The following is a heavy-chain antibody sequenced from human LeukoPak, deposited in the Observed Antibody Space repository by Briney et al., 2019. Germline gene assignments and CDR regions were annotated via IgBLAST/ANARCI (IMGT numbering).Heavy chain of an antibody. CDR3: AKETTVTTFDY. CDR2: ILSDGSKE. J-gene: IGHJ4*02. V-gene: IGHV3-30*02. Sequence: GGSLRLSCAASGFTFSSYGMHWVRQAPGKGLEWVAVILSDGSKEFYTDSVKGRFTISRDNSKNTLYLQMNSLGAGDTAVYYCAKETTVTTFDYWGQGTLVTVSS. CDR1: GFTFSSYG. D-gene: IGHD4-17*01.